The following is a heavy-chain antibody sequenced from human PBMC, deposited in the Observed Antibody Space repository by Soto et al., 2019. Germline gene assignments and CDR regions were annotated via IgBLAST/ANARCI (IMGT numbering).Heavy chain of an antibody. J-gene: IGHJ5*02. Sequence: SETLSLTCPVSGGSISSYYWSWIRQPPGKGLEWIGYIYYSGSTNYNPSLKSRVTISVDTSKNQFSLKLSSVTAADTAVYYCARGEGDYVWGSYRTYNWFDPWGQGTLVTVSS. D-gene: IGHD3-16*02. CDR2: IYYSGST. V-gene: IGHV4-59*01. CDR3: ARGEGDYVWGSYRTYNWFDP. CDR1: GGSISSYY.